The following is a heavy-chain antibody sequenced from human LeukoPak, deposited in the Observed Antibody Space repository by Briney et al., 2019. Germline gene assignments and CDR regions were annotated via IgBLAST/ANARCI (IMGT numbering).Heavy chain of an antibody. CDR3: ARGWAGYYDSSGYYGEDY. CDR2: IWYDGSNK. J-gene: IGHJ4*02. V-gene: IGHV3-33*01. CDR1: GFTFSSYG. Sequence: GGSLRLSCAASGFTFSSYGMHWVRQDPGKGLEWVAVIWYDGSNKYYADSVKGRFTISRDNSKNTLYLQMNSLRAEDTAVYYCARGWAGYYDSSGYYGEDYLGQGALVTVCS. D-gene: IGHD3-22*01.